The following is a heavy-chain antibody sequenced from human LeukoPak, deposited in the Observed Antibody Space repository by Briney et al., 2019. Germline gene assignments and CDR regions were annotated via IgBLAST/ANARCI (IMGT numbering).Heavy chain of an antibody. CDR3: ARDTTRSLMVRGAKPYYYMDV. CDR2: ISGGST. D-gene: IGHD3-10*01. J-gene: IGHJ6*03. V-gene: IGHV3-38-3*01. CDR1: GFTVSSNE. Sequence: GGSLRLSCAASGFTVSSNEMSWVRQAPGKGLEWVSSISGGSTYYADSRKGRFTISRDNSKNTLHLQMNSLRAEDTAVYYCARDTTRSLMVRGAKPYYYMDVWGKGTTVTISS.